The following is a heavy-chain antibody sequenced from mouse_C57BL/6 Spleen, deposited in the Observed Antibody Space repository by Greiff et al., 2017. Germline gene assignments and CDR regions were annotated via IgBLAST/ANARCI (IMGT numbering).Heavy chain of an antibody. D-gene: IGHD1-1*01. Sequence: QVQLQQPGAELVMPGASVKLSCKASGYTFTSYWMHWVKQRPGQGLEWIGEIDPSDSYTNYNQKFKGKSTLTVDKSSSPAYMQLSSLTSEDSAVYYCARGYYGSSYVDYWGQGTTLTVSS. CDR1: GYTFTSYW. V-gene: IGHV1-69*01. J-gene: IGHJ2*01. CDR2: IDPSDSYT. CDR3: ARGYYGSSYVDY.